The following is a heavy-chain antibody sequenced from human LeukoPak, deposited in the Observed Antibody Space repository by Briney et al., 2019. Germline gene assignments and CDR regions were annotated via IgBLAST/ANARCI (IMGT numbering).Heavy chain of an antibody. D-gene: IGHD6-19*01. CDR1: GGSFSGYY. J-gene: IGHJ4*02. CDR3: ARTRSVRGWYGWGY. V-gene: IGHV4-34*01. Sequence: ASETLALTCAVYGGSFSGYYWSWIRQPPGKGLEWIGEINHSGSTNYNPSLKSRVTILVDTSKNQFSLKLSSVTAADTAVYYCARTRSVRGWYGWGYWGQGTLVTVSS. CDR2: INHSGST.